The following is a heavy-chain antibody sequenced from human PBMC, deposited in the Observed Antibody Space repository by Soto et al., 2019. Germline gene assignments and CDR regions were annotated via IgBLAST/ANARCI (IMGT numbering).Heavy chain of an antibody. J-gene: IGHJ2*01. Sequence: VASVKVSCKASGYTFTSYGISWVRQAPGQGLEWMGWISAYNGNTNYAQKLQGRVTMTTDTSTSTAYMELRSLRSDDTAVYYCARDRPLGVAGDWYFDLWGRGTLVTVSS. CDR3: ARDRPLGVAGDWYFDL. V-gene: IGHV1-18*01. CDR2: ISAYNGNT. D-gene: IGHD6-19*01. CDR1: GYTFTSYG.